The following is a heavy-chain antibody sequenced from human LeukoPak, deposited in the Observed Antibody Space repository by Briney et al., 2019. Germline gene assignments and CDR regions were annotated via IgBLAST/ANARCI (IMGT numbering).Heavy chain of an antibody. D-gene: IGHD3-22*01. J-gene: IGHJ4*02. CDR3: ASHGGGYYGKDY. V-gene: IGHV3-23*01. CDR2: ISGSSGSTI. Sequence: GGSLRLSCVASGFTFSSYAMSWVRQAPGKGLEWVSAISGSSGSTIYYADSVKGRFTISRDNAKNSLYLQMNSLRAEDTAVYYCASHGGGYYGKDYWGQGTLVTVSS. CDR1: GFTFSSYA.